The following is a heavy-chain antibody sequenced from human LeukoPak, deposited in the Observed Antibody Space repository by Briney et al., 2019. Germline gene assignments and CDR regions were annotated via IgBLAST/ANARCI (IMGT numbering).Heavy chain of an antibody. D-gene: IGHD3-22*01. CDR2: MYYSGST. CDR1: GGHISTYY. J-gene: IGHJ5*02. V-gene: IGHV4-59*08. Sequence: SETLSLTCTVSGGHISTYYWSWIRQAPGKGLEWIAYMYYSGSTYYNPSLKSRVTMSADTSKNQLSLKLSSVTAADTAVYYCARPYYYDSRIDPWGQGILVTVSS. CDR3: ARPYYYDSRIDP.